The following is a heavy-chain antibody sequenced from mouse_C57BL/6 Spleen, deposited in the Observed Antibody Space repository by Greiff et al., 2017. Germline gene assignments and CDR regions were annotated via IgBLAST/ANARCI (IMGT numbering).Heavy chain of an antibody. CDR1: GYTFTSYW. V-gene: IGHV1-69*01. CDR3: ARGVWDYARDY. CDR2: IDPSDSYT. D-gene: IGHD2-10*02. Sequence: QVQLQQPGAELVMPGASVKLSCKASGYTFTSYWMHWVKQRPGQGLEWIGEIDPSDSYTNYNQKFKGKSTLTVDKSSSTAYMQLSSLTSEDSAVYYCARGVWDYARDYWGQGTSVTVSS. J-gene: IGHJ4*01.